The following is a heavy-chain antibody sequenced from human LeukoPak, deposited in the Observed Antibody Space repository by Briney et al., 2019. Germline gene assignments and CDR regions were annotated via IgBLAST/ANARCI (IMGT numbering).Heavy chain of an antibody. CDR2: IKQDGGDK. J-gene: IGHJ4*02. Sequence: GGSLRLSCATSGFTFSSYWMSWVRQAPGKGLEWVANIKQDGGDKYYVDSVKGRFTISRDNAKNSLYLQMNSLRAEDTAMYYCVRDLDYWGQGTLVTVSS. V-gene: IGHV3-7*03. CDR3: VRDLDY. CDR1: GFTFSSYW.